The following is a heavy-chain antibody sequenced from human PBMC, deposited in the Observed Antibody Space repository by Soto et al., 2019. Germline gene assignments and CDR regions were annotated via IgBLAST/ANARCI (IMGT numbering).Heavy chain of an antibody. D-gene: IGHD3-10*01. V-gene: IGHV3-30*18. CDR1: GFTFSSYG. J-gene: IGHJ2*01. Sequence: QVRLVESGGGVVQPGRSLRLSCAASGFTFSSYGMHWVRQAPGKGLEWVAVISYDGSNKYYADSVKGRFTISRDNSKNTLYLQMNSLRAEDTAVYYCAKDHYYLSLYWYFDLWGRGTLVTVSS. CDR2: ISYDGSNK. CDR3: AKDHYYLSLYWYFDL.